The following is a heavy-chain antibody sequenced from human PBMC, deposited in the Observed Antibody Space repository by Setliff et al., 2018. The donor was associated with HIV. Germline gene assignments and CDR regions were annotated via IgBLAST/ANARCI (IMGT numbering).Heavy chain of an antibody. CDR1: GMTFSDAW. CDR3: TTRLSGSYIPNWFDP. CDR2: IKSKDDGGTR. Sequence: LSLTCAASGMTFSDAWMTWVRQAPGKGPEWVGRIKSKDDGGTREYAAPVKGRFTISRDDSKNTVYLQMNSLKTEDTAVYYCTTRLSGSYIPNWFDPWGQGTLVTVSS. D-gene: IGHD1-26*01. J-gene: IGHJ5*02. V-gene: IGHV3-15*01.